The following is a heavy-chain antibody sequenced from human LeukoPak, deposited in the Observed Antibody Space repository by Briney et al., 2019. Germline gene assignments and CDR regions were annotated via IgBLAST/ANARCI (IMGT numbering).Heavy chain of an antibody. Sequence: GGSLRLSCAASGFTCSSHWMYWVRQAPGKGLVWVSRINSDGSSTNYADSVKGRFTISRDNAKNTLYLQMNSLRAEDTAVFYCVRDLRQCIGGACYAWGQGTLVTVSS. J-gene: IGHJ5*02. D-gene: IGHD2-21*02. CDR1: GFTCSSHW. CDR2: INSDGSST. CDR3: VRDLRQCIGGACYA. V-gene: IGHV3-74*01.